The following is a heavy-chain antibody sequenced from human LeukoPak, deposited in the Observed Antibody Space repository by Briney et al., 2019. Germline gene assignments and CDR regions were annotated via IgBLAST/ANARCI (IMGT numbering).Heavy chain of an antibody. CDR3: AKWGCGSTSCYLWNYFAY. D-gene: IGHD2-2*01. CDR1: GFTFSSYA. V-gene: IGHV3-23*01. Sequence: GGSLRLSCAASGFTFSSYAMSWVRQAPGKGLEWVSAICGSVGSTSSAASLKGRFPHYTDNSKNTLYLQMNSLRAEDTAVYYCAKWGCGSTSCYLWNYFAYWGQGTLVTVSS. J-gene: IGHJ4*02. CDR2: ICGSVGST.